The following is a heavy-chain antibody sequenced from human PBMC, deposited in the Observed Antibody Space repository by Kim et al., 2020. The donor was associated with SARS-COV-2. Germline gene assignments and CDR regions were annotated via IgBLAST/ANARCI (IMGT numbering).Heavy chain of an antibody. J-gene: IGHJ4*02. CDR3: ARGLDY. Sequence: IFYSVTTYYNPSLKSRLTISVDTSKNQFSLKLTSVTAADTAVYYCARGLDYWGQGTLVTVSS. CDR2: IFYSVTT. V-gene: IGHV4-39*01.